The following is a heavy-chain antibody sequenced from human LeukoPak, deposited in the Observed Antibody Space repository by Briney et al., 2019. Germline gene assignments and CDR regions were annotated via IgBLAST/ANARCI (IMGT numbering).Heavy chain of an antibody. V-gene: IGHV3-23*01. D-gene: IGHD6-19*01. CDR1: GFTFSSYA. CDR2: ISGSGGST. Sequence: PGGSLRLSCAASGFTFSSYAMSWVRQAPGKGLEWVSAISGSGGSTYYADSVKGRFTISRDNSKNTLYLQMNSLRAEDTAVYYCARQGSGSYYFDYWGQGTLVTVSS. J-gene: IGHJ4*02. CDR3: ARQGSGSYYFDY.